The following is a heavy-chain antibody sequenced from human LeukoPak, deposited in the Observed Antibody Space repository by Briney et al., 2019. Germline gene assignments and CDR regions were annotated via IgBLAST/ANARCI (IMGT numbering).Heavy chain of an antibody. CDR3: AREVGVAGKGGFDY. CDR2: IYYSGST. Sequence: SQTLSLTCTVSGGSISSGGYYWSWIRQHPGKGLEWIGYIYYSGSTYYNPSLKSRVTISVDTSKNQFSLKLSSVTAADTAAYYCAREVGVAGKGGFDYWGQGTLVTVSS. V-gene: IGHV4-31*03. D-gene: IGHD6-19*01. J-gene: IGHJ4*02. CDR1: GGSISSGGYY.